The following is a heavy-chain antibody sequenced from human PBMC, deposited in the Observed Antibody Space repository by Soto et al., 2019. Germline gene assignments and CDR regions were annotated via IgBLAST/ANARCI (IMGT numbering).Heavy chain of an antibody. CDR3: AKDSDY. J-gene: IGHJ4*02. CDR1: GFTFSSYG. Sequence: QVQLVESGGGVVQPGRSLRLSCAASGFTFSSYGMHWVRQAPGKGLEWVAVISYDGSNKYYADSVKGRFTISRDNSKNALYLQMNSVRAEDTAVYYCAKDSDYWGQGTLVTVSS. V-gene: IGHV3-30*18. CDR2: ISYDGSNK.